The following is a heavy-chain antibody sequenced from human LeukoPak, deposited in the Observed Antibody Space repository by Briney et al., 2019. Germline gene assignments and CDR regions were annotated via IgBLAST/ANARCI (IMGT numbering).Heavy chain of an antibody. CDR3: ARAGITGTTIDY. D-gene: IGHD1-7*01. V-gene: IGHV4-38-2*02. CDR2: IYHSGST. CDR1: GYSISSGYY. J-gene: IGHJ4*02. Sequence: SETLSLTCTVSGYSISSGYYWGWIRQPPGKGLEWIGSIYHSGSTYYNPSLKSRVTISVDTSKNQFSLELSSVTAADTAVYYCARAGITGTTIDYWGQGTLVTVSS.